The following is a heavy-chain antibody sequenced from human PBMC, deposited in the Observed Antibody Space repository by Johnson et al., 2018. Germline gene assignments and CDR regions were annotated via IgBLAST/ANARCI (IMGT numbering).Heavy chain of an antibody. CDR2: ITPIFGTS. Sequence: QVQLQESGAEVKKPGSSVKVSCKASGGTFSSYPLGWVRQAPGQGLEWMGDITPIFGTSNYAQKFQGRVTISADESTNTAYMEVASLTFDDPAVYYCGGMGTVSSTSGWLDWGQGTLVTVSS. V-gene: IGHV1-69*01. CDR3: GGMGTVSSTSGWLD. J-gene: IGHJ4*02. D-gene: IGHD2-2*01. CDR1: GGTFSSYP.